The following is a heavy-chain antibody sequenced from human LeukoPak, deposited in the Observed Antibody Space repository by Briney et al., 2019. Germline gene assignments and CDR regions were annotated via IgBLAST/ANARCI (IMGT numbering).Heavy chain of an antibody. CDR2: IYYSGST. V-gene: IGHV4-59*01. D-gene: IGHD3-16*02. J-gene: IGHJ4*02. Sequence: SETPSLTCTVSGGSISSYYWSWIRQPPGKGLEWIGYIYYSGSTNYNPSLKSRVTISVDTSKNQLSLKLSSVTAADTAVYYCARESYFFDYWGQGTLVTVSS. CDR3: ARESYFFDY. CDR1: GGSISSYY.